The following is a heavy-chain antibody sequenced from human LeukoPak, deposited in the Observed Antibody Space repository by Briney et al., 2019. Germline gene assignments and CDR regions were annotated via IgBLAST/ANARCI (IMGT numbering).Heavy chain of an antibody. CDR2: IRQDVGEK. D-gene: IGHD6-13*01. Sequence: GGTLRLFYAVSGFTFSSCCMNCVREAPGRGLEWVDSIRQDVGEKSYADYVKGRFTISRDNTKNSLYLRMSSLRAEDTAVYYCARDGTAAGLYFDLWGQGTLVTVSS. CDR3: ARDGTAAGLYFDL. V-gene: IGHV3-7*01. J-gene: IGHJ4*01. CDR1: GFTFSSCC.